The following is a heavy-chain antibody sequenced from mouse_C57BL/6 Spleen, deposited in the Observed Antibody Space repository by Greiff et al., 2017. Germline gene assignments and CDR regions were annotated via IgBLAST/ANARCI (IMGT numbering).Heavy chain of an antibody. CDR3: ARLYPGYFDY. Sequence: VQLQQSGPELVKPGASVKISCKASGYAFSSSWMNWVKQRPGKGLEWIGRIYPGDGDTNYNGKFKGKATLTADKSSSTAYMQLSSLTSEDSAVYFCARLYPGYFDYWGQGTTLTVSS. J-gene: IGHJ2*01. V-gene: IGHV1-82*01. CDR1: GYAFSSSW. CDR2: IYPGDGDT.